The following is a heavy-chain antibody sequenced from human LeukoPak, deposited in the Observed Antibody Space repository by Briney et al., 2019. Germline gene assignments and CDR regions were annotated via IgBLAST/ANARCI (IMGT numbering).Heavy chain of an antibody. V-gene: IGHV3-7*01. D-gene: IGHD3-22*01. CDR1: GFTFSSYW. J-gene: IGHJ4*02. CDR2: IKQDGSEK. CDR3: AREVPYYDSSGYPPYYFDY. Sequence: HSGGSLRLSCAASGFTFSSYWMSWVRQAPGKGLEWVANIKQDGSEKYYVDSVKGRFTISRDNAKNSLYLQMNSLRAEDTAVYYCAREVPYYDSSGYPPYYFDYWGQGTLVTVSS.